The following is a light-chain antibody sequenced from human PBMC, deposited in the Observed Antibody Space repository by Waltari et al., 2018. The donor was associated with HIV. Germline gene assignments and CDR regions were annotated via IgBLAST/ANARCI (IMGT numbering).Light chain of an antibody. V-gene: IGLV1-47*01. J-gene: IGLJ3*02. CDR3: AAWDDSLSGL. CDR1: SSNLGSNY. CDR2: RNN. Sequence: QSVLTQPPSASGTPGQGVTISCSGSSSNLGSNYVYWYQQLPGTAPKLLIYRNNQRPSGVPDRFSGSKSGTSASLAISGLRSEDEADYYCAAWDDSLSGLFGGGTKLTVL.